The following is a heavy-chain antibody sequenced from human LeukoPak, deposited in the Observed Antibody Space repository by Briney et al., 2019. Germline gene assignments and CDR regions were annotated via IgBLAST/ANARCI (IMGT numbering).Heavy chain of an antibody. Sequence: SETLSLTCTVSGDSISSYYWSWIRQPPGKGLEWIAYMYYDGNTNYNPSLKSRVTISIDTSKNQFSLKLSSVTAADTAVYYCARHGEQPGDYWGQGTLVTVSS. J-gene: IGHJ4*02. CDR1: GDSISSYY. D-gene: IGHD2-21*01. CDR3: ARHGEQPGDY. V-gene: IGHV4-59*08. CDR2: MYYDGNT.